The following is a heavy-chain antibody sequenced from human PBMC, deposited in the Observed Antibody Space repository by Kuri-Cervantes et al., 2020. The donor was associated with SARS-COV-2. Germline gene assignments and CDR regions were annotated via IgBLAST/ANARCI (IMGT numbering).Heavy chain of an antibody. Sequence: SDPVSHKASGYTFSTYSISWVRQAPGQGLEWMGWISPYNGQTKYSQKLQDRVSMTMDTATSTAYMELRSLRSNDTAVFYCARLQSSGAYGYWGQGTLVTVSS. D-gene: IGHD3-10*01. CDR1: GYTFSTYS. V-gene: IGHV1-18*01. CDR3: ARLQSSGAYGY. J-gene: IGHJ4*02. CDR2: ISPYNGQT.